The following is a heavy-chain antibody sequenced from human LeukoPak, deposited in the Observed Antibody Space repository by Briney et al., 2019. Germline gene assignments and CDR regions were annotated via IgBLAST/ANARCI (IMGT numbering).Heavy chain of an antibody. CDR1: GFIFRSYS. CDR2: ITSSSDTI. J-gene: IGHJ4*02. V-gene: IGHV3-48*01. D-gene: IGHD3-22*01. CDR3: ARDAEQYYYDSSGYIN. Sequence: PGGSLRLSCAASGFIFRSYSMNRVRQASGKGLEWVAFITSSSDTISYADSVKGRFTISRDNAKNSLYLQMDGLRAEDMAVYYCARDAEQYYYDSSGYINWGQGTLVTVSS.